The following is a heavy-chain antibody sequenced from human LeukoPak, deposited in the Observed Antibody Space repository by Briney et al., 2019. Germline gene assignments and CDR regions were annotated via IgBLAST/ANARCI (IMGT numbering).Heavy chain of an antibody. CDR3: ARPLWSQYCFDY. CDR1: GGSISSSSYY. CDR2: IYYSGST. J-gene: IGHJ4*02. D-gene: IGHD2/OR15-2a*01. Sequence: SETLSLTCTVSGGSISSSSYYWAWIRQPPGKGLEWIGTIYYSGSTYYNPSLKSRVTISVDTSKNQFSLKLSSVTAADTAVYYCARPLWSQYCFDYWGQGTLVTVSS. V-gene: IGHV4-39*01.